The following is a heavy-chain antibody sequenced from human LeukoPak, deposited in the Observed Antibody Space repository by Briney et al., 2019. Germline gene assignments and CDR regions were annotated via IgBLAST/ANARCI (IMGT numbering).Heavy chain of an antibody. CDR3: ARAGGSSWADY. J-gene: IGHJ4*02. Sequence: PGGSLRLSCAASGFTFSSYAMSWVRQAPGRGLEWVSAISSSGDTYYAGSVKGRFTISRDNAKNSLYLQMNSLRAEDTAVYYCARAGGSSWADYWGQGTLVTASS. CDR1: GFTFSSYA. CDR2: ISSSGDT. D-gene: IGHD6-13*01. V-gene: IGHV3-23*01.